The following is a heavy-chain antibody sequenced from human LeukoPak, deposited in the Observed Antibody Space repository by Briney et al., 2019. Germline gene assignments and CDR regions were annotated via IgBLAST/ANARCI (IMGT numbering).Heavy chain of an antibody. D-gene: IGHD4-11*01. CDR3: AKDRDDYSNPYYFDY. J-gene: IGHJ4*02. CDR2: ISYDGSNK. CDR1: GFTFSSYA. Sequence: GGSLRLSCAASGFTFSSYAMHWVRQAPGKGLEWVAVISYDGSNKYYADSVKGRFTISRDNSKNTLYLQMNSLRAEDTAVYYCAKDRDDYSNPYYFDYWGQGTLVTVS. V-gene: IGHV3-30-3*01.